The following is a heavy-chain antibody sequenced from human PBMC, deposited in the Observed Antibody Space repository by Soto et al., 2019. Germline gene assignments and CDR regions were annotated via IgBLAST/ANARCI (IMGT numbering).Heavy chain of an antibody. CDR1: GDSISKSGHY. D-gene: IGHD5-12*01. CDR3: ARIEMASIK. Sequence: LSETLSLTCTVSGDSISKSGHYWGWIRQPPGKALEWIGHIYYTGSTFYSPSLKSRLTISLDTPKNQFSLDLNSVTTADTAMYYCARIEMASIKWGRGTLVTVSS. V-gene: IGHV4-39*07. J-gene: IGHJ4*02. CDR2: IYYTGST.